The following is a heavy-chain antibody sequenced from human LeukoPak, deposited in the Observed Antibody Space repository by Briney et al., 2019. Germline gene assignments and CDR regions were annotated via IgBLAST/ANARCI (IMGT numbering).Heavy chain of an antibody. CDR3: ARGLGELFDY. V-gene: IGHV3-33*01. D-gene: IGHD3-10*01. Sequence: GGSLRPSCAASGFTFSNYGMHWGRQAPGKGLEWVANIWYDGSNKYYEDSVKGRFTISRDNSKNTVYLQMNSLRAEDTAVYYCARGLGELFDYWGQGTLVTVSS. CDR1: GFTFSNYG. CDR2: IWYDGSNK. J-gene: IGHJ4*02.